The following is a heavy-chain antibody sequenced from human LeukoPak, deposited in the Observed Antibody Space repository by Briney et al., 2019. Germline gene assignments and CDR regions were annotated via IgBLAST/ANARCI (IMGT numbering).Heavy chain of an antibody. D-gene: IGHD3-10*01. CDR2: IYYSGST. CDR3: ARDTYYYGSGSHFFDY. J-gene: IGHJ4*02. V-gene: IGHV4-39*07. Sequence: SETLSLTCTVSGGSISSTNYYWGWIRQPPGKGLEWIGSIYYSGSTYYNPSLKSRVTISVDTSKKQFSLKLSSVTAADTAVYYCARDTYYYGSGSHFFDYWGQGTLVTISS. CDR1: GGSISSTNYY.